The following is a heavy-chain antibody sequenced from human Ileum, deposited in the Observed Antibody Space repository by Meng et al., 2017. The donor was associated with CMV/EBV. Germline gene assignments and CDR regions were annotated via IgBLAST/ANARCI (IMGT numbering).Heavy chain of an antibody. D-gene: IGHD3-9*01. CDR2: ISSSDSTI. J-gene: IGHJ4*02. CDR3: ARGSLDILTGYYPFDY. V-gene: IGHV3-11*04. CDR1: FTFSAYS. Sequence: FTFSAYSMHWIRQAPGKGLEWVSYISSSDSTIYYADSVTSRFTISRDNAKNSLYLQMNSLRAEDTAVYYCARGSLDILTGYYPFDYWGQGTLVTVSS.